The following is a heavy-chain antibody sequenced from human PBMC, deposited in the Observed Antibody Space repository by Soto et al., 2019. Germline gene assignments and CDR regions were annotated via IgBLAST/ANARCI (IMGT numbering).Heavy chain of an antibody. D-gene: IGHD3-22*01. CDR2: IIPIFGTA. CDR3: ARPGKYYDSSGYYYYYYYGMDV. V-gene: IGHV1-69*13. J-gene: IGHJ6*02. CDR1: GSTFSSYA. Sequence: SVKVSCKASGSTFSSYAISWVRQAPGQGLEWMGGIIPIFGTASYAQKFQGRVTITADESTSTAYMELSSLRSEDTTVYYCARPGKYYDSSGYYYYYYYGMDVWGQGTTVTVSS.